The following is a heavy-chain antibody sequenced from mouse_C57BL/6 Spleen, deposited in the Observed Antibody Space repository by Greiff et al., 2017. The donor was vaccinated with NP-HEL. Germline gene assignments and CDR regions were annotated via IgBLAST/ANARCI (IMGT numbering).Heavy chain of an antibody. CDR3: AIQGLRSAMDY. Sequence: VQLQESGAELVKPGASVKISCKASGYAFSSYWMNWVKQRPGKGLEWIGQIYPGDGDTNYNGKFKGKATLTADKSSSTAYMQLSSLTSEDSAVYFCAIQGLRSAMDYWGQGTTLTVSS. J-gene: IGHJ2*01. CDR1: GYAFSSYW. V-gene: IGHV1-80*01. CDR2: IYPGDGDT. D-gene: IGHD2-4*01.